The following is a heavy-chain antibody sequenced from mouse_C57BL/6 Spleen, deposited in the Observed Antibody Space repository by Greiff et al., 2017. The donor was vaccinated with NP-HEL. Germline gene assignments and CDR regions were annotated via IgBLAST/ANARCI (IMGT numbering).Heavy chain of an antibody. CDR1: GFTFSDYY. D-gene: IGHD1-1*01. Sequence: EVKLVESEGGLVQPGSSMKLSCTASGFTFSDYYMAWVRQVPEKGLEWVANINYDGSSTYYLDSLKSRFIISRDNAKNIRYLQMSSLKSEDTATYYCAREGYYYGPWYFDVWGTGTTVTVSS. J-gene: IGHJ1*03. CDR2: INYDGSST. V-gene: IGHV5-16*01. CDR3: AREGYYYGPWYFDV.